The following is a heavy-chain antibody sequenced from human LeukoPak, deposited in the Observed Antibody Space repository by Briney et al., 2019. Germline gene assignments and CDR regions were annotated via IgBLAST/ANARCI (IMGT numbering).Heavy chain of an antibody. CDR1: GGSVSSGSYH. D-gene: IGHD6-13*01. Sequence: SETLSLTCTVSGGSVSSGSYHWSWIRQPPGKGLEWIGYIYYSGSTNYNPSLKSRVTISVDTSKNQFSLKLSSVTAADTAVYYCARAYSSSWYPFDYWGQGTLVTVSS. CDR2: IYYSGST. CDR3: ARAYSSSWYPFDY. V-gene: IGHV4-61*01. J-gene: IGHJ4*02.